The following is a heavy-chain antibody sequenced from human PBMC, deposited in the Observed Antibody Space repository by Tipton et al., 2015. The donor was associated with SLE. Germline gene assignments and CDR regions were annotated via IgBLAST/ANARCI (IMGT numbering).Heavy chain of an antibody. J-gene: IGHJ4*02. V-gene: IGHV5-51*01. Sequence: QLVQSGAEVKEPGESLKMSCKTFGYYFTNYWIGWVRQMPGKGLEWMGIIFPRDSDTRYSPSFQGQVTISADNSINTAYLQWRWLKASDTAIYYCARAPSGVSDPHYFDYWGQGTLVTVSS. CDR1: GYYFTNYW. D-gene: IGHD1-26*01. CDR2: IFPRDSDT. CDR3: ARAPSGVSDPHYFDY.